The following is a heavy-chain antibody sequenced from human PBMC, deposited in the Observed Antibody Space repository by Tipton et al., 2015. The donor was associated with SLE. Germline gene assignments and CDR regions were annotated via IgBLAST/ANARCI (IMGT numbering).Heavy chain of an antibody. D-gene: IGHD3-16*01. CDR1: GGSISSSSYY. J-gene: IGHJ2*01. CDR2: IYYSGST. V-gene: IGHV4-61*05. Sequence: LRLSCTVSGGSISSSSYYWGWIRQPPGKGLEWIGYIYYSGSTNYNPSLKSRVTISVDTSKNQFSLKLSSVTAADTAVYYCARVLGEPDWYFELWGRGTLVTVSS. CDR3: ARVLGEPDWYFEL.